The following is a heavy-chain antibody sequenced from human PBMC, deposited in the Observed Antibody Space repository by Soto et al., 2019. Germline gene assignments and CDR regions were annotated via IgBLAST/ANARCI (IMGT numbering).Heavy chain of an antibody. J-gene: IGHJ4*02. CDR1: GFTFSSYA. D-gene: IGHD6-13*01. Sequence: EVQLLESGGGLVQPGGSLRLSCAASGFTFSSYAMSWVRQAPGKGLEWVSAISGSGGSTYYADSVKGRFTISRDNSKNTLYRQMNSLRAEDTAVYYCAKGQQLVPTIPDYWGQGTLVTVSS. CDR3: AKGQQLVPTIPDY. V-gene: IGHV3-23*01. CDR2: ISGSGGST.